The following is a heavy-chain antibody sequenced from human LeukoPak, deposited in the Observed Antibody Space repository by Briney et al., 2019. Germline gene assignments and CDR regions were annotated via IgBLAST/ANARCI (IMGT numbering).Heavy chain of an antibody. CDR3: ARDGYDYVWGSFYDY. V-gene: IGHV4-4*07. CDR2: IYTSGST. CDR1: GGSISSYY. D-gene: IGHD3-16*01. Sequence: SETLSLTCTVSGGSISSYYWSWIRQPAGKGLEWIGRIYTSGSTNYNPSLKSRVTMSVDTSKNQFSLKLSSVTAADTAVYYCARDGYDYVWGSFYDYWGQGTLVTVSS. J-gene: IGHJ4*02.